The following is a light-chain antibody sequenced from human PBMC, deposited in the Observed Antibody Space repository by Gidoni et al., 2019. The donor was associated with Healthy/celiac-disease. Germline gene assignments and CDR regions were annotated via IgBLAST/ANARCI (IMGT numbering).Light chain of an antibody. CDR2: EVS. CDR3: SSYAGSNLVV. J-gene: IGLJ2*01. CDR1: SSDVGGYNY. V-gene: IGLV2-8*01. Sequence: QSALTHPPSASGSPGPPVTISCTGTSSDVGGYNYVSWYQQHPGKATKLMIYEVSKRPSGVPDRFSGSKSGNTASLTVSGLQAEDEADYYCSSYAGSNLVVFGGGTKLTVL.